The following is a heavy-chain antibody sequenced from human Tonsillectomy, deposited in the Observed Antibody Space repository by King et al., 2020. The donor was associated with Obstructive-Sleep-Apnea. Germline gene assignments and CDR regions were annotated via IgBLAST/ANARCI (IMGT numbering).Heavy chain of an antibody. CDR1: GFTFSSYN. Sequence: DVQLVQSGGGLVKPGGSLRLSCAAFGFTFSSYNMNWVRQAPGKGLEWVSHITSSSSYLYYADSVKGRFTISRDNAKKSLYLQMNSLRAEEPAVYYCSRVGYSGYEPLPHDYWGQGTLVTVSS. D-gene: IGHD5-12*01. CDR3: SRVGYSGYEPLPHDY. J-gene: IGHJ4*02. V-gene: IGHV3-21*01. CDR2: ITSSSSYL.